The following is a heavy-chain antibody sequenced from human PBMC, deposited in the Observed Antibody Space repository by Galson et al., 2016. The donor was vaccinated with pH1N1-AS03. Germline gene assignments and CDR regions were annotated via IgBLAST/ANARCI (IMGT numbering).Heavy chain of an antibody. D-gene: IGHD4-17*01. J-gene: IGHJ6*02. V-gene: IGHV3-23*01. Sequence: SLRLSCAASGFTFSSYAMNWVRQAPGRGLEWVSVISDSGGSTYYADSVQGRFTISRDNSKNTLYLQMGSLRAEDTAVYYCAKDISMITVTPEFGMDVWGQGTTVTVSS. CDR2: ISDSGGST. CDR1: GFTFSSYA. CDR3: AKDISMITVTPEFGMDV.